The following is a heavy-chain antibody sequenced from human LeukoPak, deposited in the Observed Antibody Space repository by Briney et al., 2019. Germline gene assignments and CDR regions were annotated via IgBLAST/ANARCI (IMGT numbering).Heavy chain of an antibody. V-gene: IGHV4-59*08. CDR3: ARQGRFSYFGMDV. Sequence: GSLRLSCAASGFTVSGNYWSWIRQPPGKGLEWVAYIYYAGRTTYNPSLKSRVTISVDTSKNQFSLKLTSLTAADTAVYYRARQGRFSYFGMDVWGQGTTVTVSS. J-gene: IGHJ6*02. CDR2: IYYAGRT. D-gene: IGHD3-3*01. CDR1: GFTVSGNY.